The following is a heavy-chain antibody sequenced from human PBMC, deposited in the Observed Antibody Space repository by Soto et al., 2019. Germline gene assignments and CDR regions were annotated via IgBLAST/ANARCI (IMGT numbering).Heavy chain of an antibody. Sequence: ASVKVSCKASGFTFITYDFRWVRQAAGQGLEWMGWMNPNNGNAGFAQKFRGRINMTRNTSISTAYLELSSLRSDDTAVYFCARRKERSGPCCLALWGQGSQVTVSS. CDR1: GFTFITYD. CDR2: MNPNNGNA. J-gene: IGHJ4*02. V-gene: IGHV1-8*01. D-gene: IGHD2-15*01. CDR3: ARRKERSGPCCLAL.